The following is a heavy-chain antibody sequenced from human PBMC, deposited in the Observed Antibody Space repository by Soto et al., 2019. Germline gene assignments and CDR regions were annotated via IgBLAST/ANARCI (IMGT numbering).Heavy chain of an antibody. CDR1: GFTFSSYA. CDR2: ISGSGGST. Sequence: EVQLLESGGGLVQPGGSLRLSCAASGFTFSSYAMSWVRQAPGKGLEWVSAISGSGGSTYYADSVKGRFTISRDNSKNTLYLQMNCLRAEDTAVYYCAKEAANYGVAYWYFDLWGRGTLVTVSS. CDR3: AKEAANYGVAYWYFDL. J-gene: IGHJ2*01. D-gene: IGHD4-17*01. V-gene: IGHV3-23*01.